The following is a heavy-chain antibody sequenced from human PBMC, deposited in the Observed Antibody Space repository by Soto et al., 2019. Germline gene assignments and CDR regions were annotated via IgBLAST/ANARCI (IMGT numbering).Heavy chain of an antibody. CDR3: AKDIGDYVWGSYRYTGFDY. D-gene: IGHD3-16*02. V-gene: IGHV3-43*01. Sequence: EVQLVESGGVVVQPGGSLRLSCAASGFTFDDYTMHWVRQAPGKGLEWVSLISWDGGSTYYADSVKGRFTISRDNSKNSLYLQMNSLRTEDTALYYCAKDIGDYVWGSYRYTGFDYWGQGTLVTVSS. J-gene: IGHJ4*02. CDR1: GFTFDDYT. CDR2: ISWDGGST.